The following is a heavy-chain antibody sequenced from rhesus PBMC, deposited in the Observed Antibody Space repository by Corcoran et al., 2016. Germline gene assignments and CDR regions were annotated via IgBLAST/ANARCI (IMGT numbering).Heavy chain of an antibody. J-gene: IGHJ3*01. V-gene: IGHV4-169*01. CDR2: IYGSGSST. Sequence: QLQLQESGPGLVKPSETLSVTCAVSGGSLSSNYLSWFRQAPAKGLEWIGYIYGSGSSTNYNPALKSRVTLSVDTSKNQFSLKLSSVTAADTAVYYCANIVAASDAFDFWGQGLRVTVSS. D-gene: IGHD4-29*01. CDR3: ANIVAASDAFDF. CDR1: GGSLSSNY.